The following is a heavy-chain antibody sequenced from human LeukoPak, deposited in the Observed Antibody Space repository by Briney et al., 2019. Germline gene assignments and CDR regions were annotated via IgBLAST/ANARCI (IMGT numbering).Heavy chain of an antibody. CDR3: ARTGTDAFDI. V-gene: IGHV4-30-2*01. Sequence: SQTLSLTCIVSGGSISSGGYSWSWIRQPPGKGLEWIGYIYHSGSTYYNPSLKSRVTISVDRSKNQFSLKLSSVTAADTAVYYCARTGTDAFDIWGQGTMVTVSS. D-gene: IGHD1-1*01. CDR1: GGSISSGGYS. CDR2: IYHSGST. J-gene: IGHJ3*02.